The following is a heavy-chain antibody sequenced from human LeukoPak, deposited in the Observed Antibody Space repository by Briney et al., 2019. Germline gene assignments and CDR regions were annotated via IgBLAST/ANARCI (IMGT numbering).Heavy chain of an antibody. D-gene: IGHD3-9*01. V-gene: IGHV1-2*06. CDR1: GYTFTGYY. Sequence: ASVKVSCKASGYTFTGYYMHWVRQAPGQGLEWMGRINPNSGGTNSAQEFQGRVTMTRDTSISTAYMELSRLRSDDTAVYYCARDGRLRYFDWLTPHRGYYYGMDVWGQGTTVTVSS. CDR3: ARDGRLRYFDWLTPHRGYYYGMDV. CDR2: INPNSGGT. J-gene: IGHJ6*02.